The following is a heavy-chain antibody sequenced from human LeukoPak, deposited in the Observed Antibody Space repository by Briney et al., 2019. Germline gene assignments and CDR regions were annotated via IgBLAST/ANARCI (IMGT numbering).Heavy chain of an antibody. CDR2: IYHSGST. V-gene: IGHV4-30-2*01. D-gene: IGHD6-19*01. Sequence: SETLSLTCSVSGGSINSDYWNWIRQPPGKGLEWIGYIYHSGSTYYNPSLKSRVTISVDRSKNQFSLKLSSVTAADTAVYYCARVQWLVRYNWFDPWGQGTLVTVSS. CDR3: ARVQWLVRYNWFDP. J-gene: IGHJ5*02. CDR1: GGSINSDY.